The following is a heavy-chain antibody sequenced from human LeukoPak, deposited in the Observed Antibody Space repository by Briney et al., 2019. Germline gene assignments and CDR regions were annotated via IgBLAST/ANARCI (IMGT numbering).Heavy chain of an antibody. Sequence: GGSLRLSCSASGFTFSSYAMSWVRQAPGKGLEWVSVISGSGTGTYYADSVKGRFTISRDNSRYTLYLQMNSLRAEDTAVYFCAKHRESFGDSCLDDFWGQGTLVTVSS. J-gene: IGHJ4*02. D-gene: IGHD4-17*01. CDR3: AKHRESFGDSCLDDF. CDR2: ISGSGTGT. V-gene: IGHV3-23*01. CDR1: GFTFSSYA.